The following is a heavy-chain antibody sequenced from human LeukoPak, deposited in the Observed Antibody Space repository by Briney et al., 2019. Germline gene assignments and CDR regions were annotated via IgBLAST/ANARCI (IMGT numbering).Heavy chain of an antibody. V-gene: IGHV1-2*06. J-gene: IGHJ4*02. CDR1: GYTFTGYY. Sequence: ASVKVSCKASGYTFTGYYMHWVRQAPGQGLEWMGRINPNRGGKNYAQKFQGRVTMTRDTSISTAYMELSRLRSDDTAVYYCARGNYGSGSYYPLWGQGTLVTVSS. CDR2: INPNRGGK. D-gene: IGHD3-10*01. CDR3: ARGNYGSGSYYPL.